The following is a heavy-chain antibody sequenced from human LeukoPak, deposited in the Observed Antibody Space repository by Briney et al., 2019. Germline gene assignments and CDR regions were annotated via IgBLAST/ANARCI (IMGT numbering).Heavy chain of an antibody. CDR3: ARGGEILDY. Sequence: GGSLRLSCAATDFIVSDSHMSWVRQAPGRGLEWVSVIFGADTTFYAGSVKGRFTISRDNLQNTVNLQMNSLRDDDTAVYYCARGGEILDYWGQGTQVTVSS. D-gene: IGHD3-16*01. CDR2: IFGADTT. J-gene: IGHJ4*02. V-gene: IGHV3-53*01. CDR1: DFIVSDSH.